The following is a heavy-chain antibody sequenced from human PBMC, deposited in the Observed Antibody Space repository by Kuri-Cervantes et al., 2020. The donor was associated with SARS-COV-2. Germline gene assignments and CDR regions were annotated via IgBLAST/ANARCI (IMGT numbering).Heavy chain of an antibody. CDR2: IIHIFGTE. J-gene: IGHJ6*03. CDR1: GGTFLSYA. V-gene: IGHV1-69*13. CDR3: AGSPAVVHTDYYYYYMDV. Sequence: SAQVSCKASGGTFLSYAISWVGQAPGQGLEWVGGIIHIFGTENYAQKFQGRVTITADESTSTAYMELSSLRSEDKAVYYCAGSPAVVHTDYYYYYMDVWGKGTTVTVSS. D-gene: IGHD4-23*01.